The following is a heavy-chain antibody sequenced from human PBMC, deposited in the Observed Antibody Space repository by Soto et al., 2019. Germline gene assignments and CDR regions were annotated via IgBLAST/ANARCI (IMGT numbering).Heavy chain of an antibody. V-gene: IGHV1-18*01. CDR1: GYTFTTYG. CDR3: APRSPAFDF. Sequence: QVQLVQSGPEVKKPGASVKVSCKTSGYTFTTYGISWVRQAPGQGLEWMGWISTNKGNTNYAQKFKGRVTMTTDTATSTAYMELRSLRPDDTAVYYCAPRSPAFDFWGQGTLVTVSS. J-gene: IGHJ4*02. CDR2: ISTNKGNT.